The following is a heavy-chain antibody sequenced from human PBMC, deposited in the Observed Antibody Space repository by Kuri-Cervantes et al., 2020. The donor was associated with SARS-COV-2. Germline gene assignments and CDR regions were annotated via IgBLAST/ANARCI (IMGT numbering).Heavy chain of an antibody. Sequence: SVKVSCKASGGTFSSYAISWVRQAPGQGLEWMGGIIPIFGTANYAQKFQGRVTITADESTSTAYMELSSLRSEDTAVYYCARIPYGDSPNLYYLDYWGQGTLVTVSS. J-gene: IGHJ4*02. V-gene: IGHV1-69*13. CDR2: IIPIFGTA. D-gene: IGHD4-17*01. CDR1: GGTFSSYA. CDR3: ARIPYGDSPNLYYLDY.